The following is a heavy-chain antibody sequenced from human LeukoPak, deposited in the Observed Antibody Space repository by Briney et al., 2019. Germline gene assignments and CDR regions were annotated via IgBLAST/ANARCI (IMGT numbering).Heavy chain of an antibody. CDR1: GFTFSSYA. CDR2: ISSSGRNT. J-gene: IGHJ4*02. V-gene: IGHV3-23*01. D-gene: IGHD2-21*02. CDR3: AKRDRPCSGDCSAPYYFDY. Sequence: PGGSLRLSCAASGFTFSSYAMSWVRQAPGKGLEWVSSISSSGRNTYYSDSVKGRFTISRDNSKNTLYLQMSSLRAEDTAVYYCAKRDRPCSGDCSAPYYFDYWGQGTLVTVFS.